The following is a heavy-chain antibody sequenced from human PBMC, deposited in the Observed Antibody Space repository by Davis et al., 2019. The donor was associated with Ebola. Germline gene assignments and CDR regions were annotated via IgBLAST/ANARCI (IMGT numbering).Heavy chain of an antibody. Sequence: SETLSLTCTVSGGPISSGDYYWSWIRQPPGKGLEWTGYIYYSGSIYYNPSLKSRVTISVDTSKNQFSLKLSSVTAADTAVYYCARVRVVPAAIVGRYYYYGMDVWGQGTTVTVSS. CDR3: ARVRVVPAAIVGRYYYYGMDV. CDR1: GGPISSGDYY. J-gene: IGHJ6*02. CDR2: IYYSGSI. V-gene: IGHV4-30-4*01. D-gene: IGHD2-2*02.